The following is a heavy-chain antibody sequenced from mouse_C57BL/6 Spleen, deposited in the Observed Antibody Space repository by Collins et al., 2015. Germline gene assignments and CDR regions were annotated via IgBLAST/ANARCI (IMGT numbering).Heavy chain of an antibody. Sequence: EVKLVESGGGLVQPGGSLSLSCAASGFTFTDYYMNWVRQPPGKALEWLSFIRNKANGYTTEYSASVKGRFTIARDNSQSILYLQMNALRAEDSATYYCARYRFYYGQNLFDYWGQGTTLTVSS. CDR1: GFTFTDYY. D-gene: IGHD1-1*01. V-gene: IGHV7-3*01. CDR2: IRNKANGYTT. J-gene: IGHJ2*01. CDR3: ARYRFYYGQNLFDY.